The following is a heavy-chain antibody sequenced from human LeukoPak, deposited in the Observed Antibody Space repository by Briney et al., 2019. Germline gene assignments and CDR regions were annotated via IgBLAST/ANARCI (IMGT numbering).Heavy chain of an antibody. V-gene: IGHV4-61*02. CDR1: GGSISSGSYY. CDR2: IYTSGST. J-gene: IGHJ5*02. D-gene: IGHD6-13*01. Sequence: PSQTLSLTCTVSGGSISSGSYYWSWIRQPAGKGLEWIGRIYTSGSTNYNPSLKSRVTISVDTSKNQFSLKLSSVAAADTAVYYCARSLPRYRSSWSSWFDPWGQGTLVTVSS. CDR3: ARSLPRYRSSWSSWFDP.